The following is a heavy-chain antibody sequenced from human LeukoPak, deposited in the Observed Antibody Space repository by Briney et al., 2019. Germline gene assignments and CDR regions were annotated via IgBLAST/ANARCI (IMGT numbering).Heavy chain of an antibody. CDR2: ITSSSSYI. J-gene: IGHJ3*02. CDR1: GFTFSDYS. CDR3: AKDRGTEVDAFDI. Sequence: GGSLRLSCAASGFTFSDYSMNWVRQAPGRGLEWVSSITSSSSYIYYGDSVKGRFTISRDNAKNSLYLQMNSLRAEDTAVYYCAKDRGTEVDAFDIWGQGTMVTVSS. V-gene: IGHV3-21*01.